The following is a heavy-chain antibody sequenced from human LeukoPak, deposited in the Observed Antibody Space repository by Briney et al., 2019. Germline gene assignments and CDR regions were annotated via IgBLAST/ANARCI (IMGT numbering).Heavy chain of an antibody. V-gene: IGHV3-33*01. J-gene: IGHJ4*02. CDR1: GFTFSSYG. D-gene: IGHD6-19*01. CDR3: ARDEYSSGSFDY. Sequence: GGSLRLSCAASGFTFSSYGMHWVRQAPGKGLEWVAVIWYDGSNKYYADSVKGRFTISRDNSKNTLYLQMNSLRAEDTAVYYCARDEYSSGSFDYWGQGTLVTVSS. CDR2: IWYDGSNK.